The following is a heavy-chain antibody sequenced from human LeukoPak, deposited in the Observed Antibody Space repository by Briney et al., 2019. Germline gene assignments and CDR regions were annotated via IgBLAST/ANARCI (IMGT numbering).Heavy chain of an antibody. J-gene: IGHJ4*02. D-gene: IGHD2-2*01. CDR3: ARSSSTSCSFDY. CDR1: GYSISSGYY. CDR2: IYHSGST. V-gene: IGHV4-38-2*02. Sequence: PSETLSLICTVSGYSISSGYYWGWIRQPPGKGLEGIGSIYHSGSTYYNPSLKSRVTISVDTSKNQFSLKLSSVTTADTAVYYCARSSSTSCSFDYWGQGTMVAVSS.